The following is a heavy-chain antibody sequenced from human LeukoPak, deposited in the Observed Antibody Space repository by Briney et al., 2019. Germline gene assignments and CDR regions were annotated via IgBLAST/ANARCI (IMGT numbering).Heavy chain of an antibody. CDR3: AKGQETESRLDS. J-gene: IGHJ4*02. CDR2: IRHSDGNT. D-gene: IGHD1-1*01. Sequence: GGSLRLSCAASGFTFNIYTMYWVRQAPGKGLEWVSGIRHSDGNTYYADSVKGRFTTSSDKSKNILFLQMNSLRAEDTALYYCAKGQETESRLDSWGQGTLVTVSS. V-gene: IGHV3-23*01. CDR1: GFTFNIYT.